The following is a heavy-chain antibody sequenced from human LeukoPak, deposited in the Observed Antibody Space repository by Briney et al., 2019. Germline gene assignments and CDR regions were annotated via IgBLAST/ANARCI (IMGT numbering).Heavy chain of an antibody. CDR3: ARDSGWCSSTSCSQGGWFDP. CDR2: INSDGSST. D-gene: IGHD2-2*01. J-gene: IGHJ5*02. CDR1: GFTLSSYW. V-gene: IGHV3-74*01. Sequence: GGSLRLSCAASGFTLSSYWMHWVRQAPGKGLVWVSRINSDGSSTSYADSVKSRFTISRDNAMNTLYLQMNSLRAEDTAVYYCARDSGWCSSTSCSQGGWFDPWGQGTLVTVSS.